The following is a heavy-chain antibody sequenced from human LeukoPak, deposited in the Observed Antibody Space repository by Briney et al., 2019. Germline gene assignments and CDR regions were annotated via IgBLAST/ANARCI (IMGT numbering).Heavy chain of an antibody. D-gene: IGHD4-17*01. Sequence: GGSLRLSCAASGFTFSSYAMHWVRQAPGKGLEWVAVISSDGSNKYYADSVKGRFTISRDNAKNSLYLQMNSLRAEDTAVYYCAGRSSYPGVGYWGQGTLVTVSS. V-gene: IGHV3-30-3*01. CDR3: AGRSSYPGVGY. CDR1: GFTFSSYA. J-gene: IGHJ4*02. CDR2: ISSDGSNK.